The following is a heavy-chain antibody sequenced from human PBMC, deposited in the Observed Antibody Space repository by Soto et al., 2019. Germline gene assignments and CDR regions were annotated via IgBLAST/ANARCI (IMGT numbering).Heavy chain of an antibody. D-gene: IGHD3-22*01. Sequence: SVKVSCKASGGTFSRHAISWVRQAPGQGLEWMGGIIPIFGTANHAQEFQGRVTIIADESTSTVYMELSSLRSEDTAMYYCARGWGYDSNDYYYAYWGQGTLVTVSS. J-gene: IGHJ4*02. V-gene: IGHV1-69*13. CDR2: IIPIFGTA. CDR3: ARGWGYDSNDYYYAY. CDR1: GGTFSRHA.